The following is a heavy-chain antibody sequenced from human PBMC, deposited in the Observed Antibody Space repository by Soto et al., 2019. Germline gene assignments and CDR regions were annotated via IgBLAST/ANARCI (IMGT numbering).Heavy chain of an antibody. CDR1: GGSISSSSYY. Sequence: QLQLQESGPGLVKPSETLSLTCTVSGGSISSSSYYWGWIRQPPGKGLEWIGSIYYSGSTYYNPSLKSRVTISVDTSKNQFSLKLSSVTAADTAVYYCARSSAGVDYYDFWSGYEPGALGAFDIWGQGTMVTVSS. J-gene: IGHJ3*02. V-gene: IGHV4-39*01. D-gene: IGHD3-3*01. CDR2: IYYSGST. CDR3: ARSSAGVDYYDFWSGYEPGALGAFDI.